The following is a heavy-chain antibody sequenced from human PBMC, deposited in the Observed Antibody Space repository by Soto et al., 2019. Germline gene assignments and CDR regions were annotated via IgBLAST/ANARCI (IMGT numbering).Heavy chain of an antibody. CDR3: TGAGSRHSSDRGWFEH. Sequence: GGSLRLPCAASGCTFRSFTINGVRQAPGKGLEWGATMRRNSAYRCYTEALRGRFTISRNNAKNSLQLQMNSLKTEYTAVYSLTGAGSRHSSDRGWFEHWGAGSLVTVAS. D-gene: IGHD6-13*01. CDR1: GCTFRSFT. CDR2: MRRNSAYR. V-gene: IGHV3-21*01. J-gene: IGHJ5*01.